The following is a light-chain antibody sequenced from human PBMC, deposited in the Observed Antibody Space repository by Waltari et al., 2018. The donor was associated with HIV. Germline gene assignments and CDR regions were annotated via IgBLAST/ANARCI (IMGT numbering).Light chain of an antibody. CDR3: QQYNSAPLIT. V-gene: IGKV1-27*01. J-gene: IGKJ3*01. Sequence: DIQMSQSPSSLSASVGDRVTITCRASQGISNYLAWYQQKPGKVPKLLIYVASTLQSGVPSRFSGSGSGTDFTLTISSLQPEDVATYYCQQYNSAPLITFGPGTKVDI. CDR1: QGISNY. CDR2: VAS.